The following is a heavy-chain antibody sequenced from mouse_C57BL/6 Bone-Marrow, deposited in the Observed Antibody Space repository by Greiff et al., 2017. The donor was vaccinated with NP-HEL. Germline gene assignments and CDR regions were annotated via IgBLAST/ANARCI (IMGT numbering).Heavy chain of an antibody. CDR1: GFTFSDYY. CDR2: ISNGGGST. J-gene: IGHJ3*01. V-gene: IGHV5-12*01. Sequence: EVQGVESGGGLVQPGGSLKLSCAASGFTFSDYYMYWVRQTPEKRLEWVAYISNGGGSTYYPDTVKGRFTISRDNAKNTLYLQMSRLKSEDTAMYYCARPSYDYDGAYWGQGTLVTVSA. CDR3: ARPSYDYDGAY. D-gene: IGHD2-4*01.